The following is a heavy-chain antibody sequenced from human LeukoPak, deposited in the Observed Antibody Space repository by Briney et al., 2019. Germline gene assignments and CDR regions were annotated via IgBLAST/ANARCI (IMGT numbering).Heavy chain of an antibody. V-gene: IGHV4-39*01. CDR3: VSPRGFSYGYFDY. CDR1: GGSISSSSAY. Sequence: SETLSLTCTVSGGSISSSSAYWGWIRQPPGKGLEWIGSIYYSKNTYYNPSLKSRVTISADTSKNQFSLTPGSVSATDTAVYYCVSPRGFSYGYFDYWGQGTLVTVSS. J-gene: IGHJ4*02. CDR2: IYYSKNT. D-gene: IGHD5-18*01.